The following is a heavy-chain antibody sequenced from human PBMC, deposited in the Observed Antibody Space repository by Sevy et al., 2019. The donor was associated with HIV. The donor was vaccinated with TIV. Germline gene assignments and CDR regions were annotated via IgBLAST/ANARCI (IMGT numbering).Heavy chain of an antibody. Sequence: GGSLRLSCAASGFTFSSYSMNWVRQAPGKGLEWVSYISSSSSTIYYADSVKGRFTISRDNAKNSLYLQMNSLRDEDTAVYYCARDGPPAYYYDSSGIWGDAFDIWGQGTMVTVSS. D-gene: IGHD3-22*01. CDR3: ARDGPPAYYYDSSGIWGDAFDI. J-gene: IGHJ3*02. CDR1: GFTFSSYS. V-gene: IGHV3-48*02. CDR2: ISSSSSTI.